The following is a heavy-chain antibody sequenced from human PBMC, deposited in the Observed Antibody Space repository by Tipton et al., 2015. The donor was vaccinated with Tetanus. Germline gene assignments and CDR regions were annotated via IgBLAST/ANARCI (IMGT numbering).Heavy chain of an antibody. CDR1: GGSFSGYY. V-gene: IGHV4-34*01. CDR3: ARHTNFWSGYYIVY. D-gene: IGHD3-3*01. J-gene: IGHJ4*02. CDR2: INHSGST. Sequence: TLSLTCAVYGGSFSGYYWSWIRQPPGKGLEWIGEINHSGSTNYNPSLKSRATISVDTSKNQFSLKLSSVTAADTAVYYCARHTNFWSGYYIVYWGQGTLVTVSS.